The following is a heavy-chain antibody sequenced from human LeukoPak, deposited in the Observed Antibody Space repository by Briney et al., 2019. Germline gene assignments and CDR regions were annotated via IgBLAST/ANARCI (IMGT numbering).Heavy chain of an antibody. V-gene: IGHV3-30*19. CDR1: GFTFSSYA. CDR2: ISSDGSDK. J-gene: IGHJ4*02. D-gene: IGHD2-15*01. CDR3: ARDLIREGSIDY. Sequence: PGGSLRLSCAASGFTFSSYAIHWLRQAPGKGLEWVAVISSDGSDKYYSDSVKGRFTISRDNSENTFYLQMNSLRAEDTAVYYCARDLIREGSIDYWGQGTLVTVSS.